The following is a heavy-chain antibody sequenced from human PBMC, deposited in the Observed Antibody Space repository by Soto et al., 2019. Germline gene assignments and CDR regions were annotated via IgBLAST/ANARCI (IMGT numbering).Heavy chain of an antibody. CDR2: MNPNSGNT. V-gene: IGHV1-8*01. CDR1: GYTFTSYD. J-gene: IGHJ3*02. Sequence: ASVKVSCKASGYTFTSYDINWVRQATGQGLEWMGGMNPNSGNTGYAQKFHGRVTMTRNTSISTAYMELSSLRSEDTAVYYCAGSGWYFHDAFDIWGQGTMVTVSS. D-gene: IGHD6-19*01. CDR3: AGSGWYFHDAFDI.